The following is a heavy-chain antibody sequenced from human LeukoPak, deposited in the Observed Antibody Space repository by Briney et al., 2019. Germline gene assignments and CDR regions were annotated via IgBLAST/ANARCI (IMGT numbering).Heavy chain of an antibody. D-gene: IGHD3-22*01. J-gene: IGHJ3*02. CDR1: GYSFTSYW. CDR2: IDPSDSYT. V-gene: IGHV5-10-1*01. Sequence: GESLKISCKGSGYSFTSYWISWVRQMPGKGLEWMGRIDPSDSYTNYSPSFQGHVTISADKSISTAYLQWSSLKASDTAMYYCASSNYYDSSGYHNDAFDIWGQGTMVTVS. CDR3: ASSNYYDSSGYHNDAFDI.